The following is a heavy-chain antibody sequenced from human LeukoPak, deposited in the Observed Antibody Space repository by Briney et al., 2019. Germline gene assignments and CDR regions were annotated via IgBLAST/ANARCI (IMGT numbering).Heavy chain of an antibody. Sequence: GGSLRLSCAASGFTFSSCWMSWVRQAPGKGLEWVANIKQDGSEKYYVDSVKGRFTISRDNAKNSLYLQMNSLRAEDTAVYYCARVRPLWFGEFTHWGQGTLVTVSS. CDR1: GFTFSSCW. CDR2: IKQDGSEK. CDR3: ARVRPLWFGEFTH. D-gene: IGHD3-10*01. J-gene: IGHJ4*02. V-gene: IGHV3-7*01.